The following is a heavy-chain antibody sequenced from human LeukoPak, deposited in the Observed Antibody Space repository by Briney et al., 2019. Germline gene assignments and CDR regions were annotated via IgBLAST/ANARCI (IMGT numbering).Heavy chain of an antibody. CDR3: ARWRTVQLERQYYFDY. CDR2: IIPIFGTA. CDR1: GGTFSSYA. J-gene: IGHJ4*02. Sequence: ASVKVSCKASGGTFSSYAISWVRQAPGQGLEWMGGIIPIFGTANYAQKFQGRVMITADESTSTAYMELSSLRSEDTAVYYCARWRTVQLERQYYFDYWGQGTLVTVSS. V-gene: IGHV1-69*13. D-gene: IGHD1-1*01.